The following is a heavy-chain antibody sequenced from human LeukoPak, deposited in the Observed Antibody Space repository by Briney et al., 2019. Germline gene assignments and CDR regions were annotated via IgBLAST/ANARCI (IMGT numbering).Heavy chain of an antibody. CDR3: AIYAASTEFDY. CDR2: INAGNVNT. CDR1: GYTFTSYA. V-gene: IGHV1-3*01. D-gene: IGHD1-14*01. Sequence: ASVKVSCKASGYTFTSYAMYCVRQAPGQRLEWMGWINAGNVNTKYSQSFQGRVTITRDTSASTAYMELSSLRSEDTAMYFCAIYAASTEFDYWGQGTLVTVSS. J-gene: IGHJ4*02.